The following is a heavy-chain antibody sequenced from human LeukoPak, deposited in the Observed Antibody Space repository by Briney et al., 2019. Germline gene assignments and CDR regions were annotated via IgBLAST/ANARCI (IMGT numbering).Heavy chain of an antibody. CDR1: GFTFSSYG. CDR2: ISGSGGST. Sequence: GWSLILSCAASGFTFSSYGMSWFRQAPGKVLDSFSAISGSGGSTYYADSLKGRFTISRDNSKNTLYLQMNSLRAEDTAVYYCAKTPVRRFPLYFDYWGQGTLVTVSS. D-gene: IGHD3-3*01. CDR3: AKTPVRRFPLYFDY. V-gene: IGHV3-23*01. J-gene: IGHJ4*02.